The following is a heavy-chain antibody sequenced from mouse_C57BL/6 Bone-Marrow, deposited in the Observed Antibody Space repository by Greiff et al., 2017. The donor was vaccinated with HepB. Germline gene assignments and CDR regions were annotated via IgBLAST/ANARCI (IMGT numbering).Heavy chain of an antibody. CDR1: GFTFSDYY. J-gene: IGHJ4*01. Sequence: DVKLVESGGGLVQPGGSLKLSCAASGFTFSDYYMYWVRQTPEKRLEWVAYISNGGGSTYYPDTVKGRFTISRDNAKNTLYLQMSRRKSEDTAMYYCARRGITTVRDYAMDYWGQGTSVTVSS. D-gene: IGHD1-1*01. CDR2: ISNGGGST. CDR3: ARRGITTVRDYAMDY. V-gene: IGHV5-12*01.